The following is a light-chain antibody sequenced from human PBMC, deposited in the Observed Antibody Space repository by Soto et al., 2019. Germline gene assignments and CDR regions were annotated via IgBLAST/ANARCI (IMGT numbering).Light chain of an antibody. V-gene: IGLV2-11*01. CDR2: DVI. Sequence: QSALTQPRSVSGSPGQSVTISCTGTSSDVGGYNFVSWYQQHPGRAPKVMIYDVIKRPSGVPDRFSGSKSGNTASLTISGLQAEDEAVYHCCSFAGSNTLVFGGGTKVTVL. CDR1: SSDVGGYNF. J-gene: IGLJ2*01. CDR3: CSFAGSNTLV.